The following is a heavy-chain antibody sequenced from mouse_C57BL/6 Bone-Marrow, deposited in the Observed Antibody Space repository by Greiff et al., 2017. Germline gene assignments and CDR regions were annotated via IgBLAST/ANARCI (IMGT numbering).Heavy chain of an antibody. D-gene: IGHD1-1*01. J-gene: IGHJ1*03. CDR3: ARKYYYGSRDWYFDV. Sequence: EVKLMESGGGLVKPGGSLTLSCAASGFTFSDYGMHWVRQAPEKGLEWVAYISSGSSTIYYADTVKGRFTISRDNAKNTLFLQMTSLRSEDTAMYYCARKYYYGSRDWYFDVWGTGTTVTVSS. V-gene: IGHV5-17*01. CDR1: GFTFSDYG. CDR2: ISSGSSTI.